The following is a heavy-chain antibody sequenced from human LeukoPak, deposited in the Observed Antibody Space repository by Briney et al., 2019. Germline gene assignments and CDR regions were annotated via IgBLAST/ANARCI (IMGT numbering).Heavy chain of an antibody. CDR3: AREGLVLLDY. J-gene: IGHJ4*02. CDR2: IKQDGSEI. V-gene: IGHV3-7*01. D-gene: IGHD6-19*01. Sequence: PGGSLRLSRAASGFTFSSYWMSWVSQAPGKGLEWLANIKQDGSEIYYVDSVVGRFTISRDNAKNSLYLQMNSLRAEDTAVYYCAREGLVLLDYWGQGTLVTVSS. CDR1: GFTFSSYW.